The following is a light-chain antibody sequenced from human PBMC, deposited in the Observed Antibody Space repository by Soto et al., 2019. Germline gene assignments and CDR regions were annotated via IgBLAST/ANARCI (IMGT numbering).Light chain of an antibody. CDR3: SSYTSSSTRV. V-gene: IGLV2-14*01. J-gene: IGLJ1*01. CDR2: EVS. Sequence: QSVLTQPASVSESPGQSITISCTGTSSDVGGYNYVSWYQRHPGKAPKLLIYEVSNRPSGVSNRFSGSKSGNTATLNISGLQAEDEADYYCSSYTSSSTRVFGTGTKVTVL. CDR1: SSDVGGYNY.